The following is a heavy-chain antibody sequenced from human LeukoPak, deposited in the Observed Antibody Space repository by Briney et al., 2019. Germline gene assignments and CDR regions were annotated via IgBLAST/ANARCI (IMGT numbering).Heavy chain of an antibody. CDR3: VKDSSSSWHGAFDY. CDR1: GFAFDDHA. D-gene: IGHD6-13*01. V-gene: IGHV3-9*01. J-gene: IGHJ4*02. Sequence: PGRSLRLSCAASGFAFDDHAMHWVRQAPGKGLEWVSGITWNSNSIGYADSVKGRFTISRDNAKNSLYLQMNSLRAEDTALYYCVKDSSSSWHGAFDYWGQGTLVTVSS. CDR2: ITWNSNSI.